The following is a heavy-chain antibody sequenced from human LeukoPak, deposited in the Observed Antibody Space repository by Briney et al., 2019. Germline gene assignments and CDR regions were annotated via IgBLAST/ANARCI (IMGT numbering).Heavy chain of an antibody. CDR2: INAGDSET. Sequence: GESLKISCKASGYKFTNYWIGWVRQMSGKGLEWMGIINAGDSETIYSPSFQGQLTISVDKSVSTAYLHWTSLKASDTAMYYCVRVVVPAAISFWGQGTLVNVFS. CDR1: GYKFTNYW. D-gene: IGHD2-2*01. V-gene: IGHV5-51*01. CDR3: VRVVVPAAISF. J-gene: IGHJ4*02.